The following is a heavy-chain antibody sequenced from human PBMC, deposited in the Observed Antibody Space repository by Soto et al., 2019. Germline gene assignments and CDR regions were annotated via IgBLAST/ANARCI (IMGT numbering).Heavy chain of an antibody. V-gene: IGHV3-30*18. CDR1: GXTXSSYG. D-gene: IGHD2-2*01. J-gene: IGHJ5*02. CDR2: ISYGGSNK. Sequence: QVPLVESGGGVVQPGRSLRLSXAXXGXTXSSYGMHWVRXAPGXGXEWVAVISYGGSNKYYADSVKGRFTISRDNSKNTLYLQMNNLRAEDTAVYYCAKDNCISTXCYRLYNWFDPWGQGTLVTVSS. CDR3: AKDNCISTXCYRLYNWFDP.